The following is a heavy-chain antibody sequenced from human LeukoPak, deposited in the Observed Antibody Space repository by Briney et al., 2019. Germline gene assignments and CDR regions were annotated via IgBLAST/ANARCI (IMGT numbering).Heavy chain of an antibody. CDR1: GGTFSSYA. Sequence: SVKVSCKASGGTFSSYAISWVRQSPGQGFEWMGGIIPIVGTANYAQKFQGRVTITADESTSTAYMELSSLRSEDTAVYYCASEAYYYDSSGYFKYWGQGTLVTVSS. J-gene: IGHJ4*02. CDR2: IIPIVGTA. D-gene: IGHD3-22*01. CDR3: ASEAYYYDSSGYFKY. V-gene: IGHV1-69*13.